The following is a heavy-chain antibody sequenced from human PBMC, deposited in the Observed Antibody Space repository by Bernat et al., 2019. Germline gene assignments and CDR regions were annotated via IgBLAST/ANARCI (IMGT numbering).Heavy chain of an antibody. D-gene: IGHD6-19*01. CDR2: IRSKANSYAT. CDR1: GFTFSGSA. Sequence: EVQLVESGGGLVQPGGSLKLSCAASGFTFSGSAMHWVRQASGKGLEWAGRIRSKANSYATAYAASVKGRFTISRDDSKNTAYLQMNSLKTEDTAVYYCTSLAVAGGYWGQGTLVTVSS. CDR3: TSLAVAGGY. V-gene: IGHV3-73*01. J-gene: IGHJ4*02.